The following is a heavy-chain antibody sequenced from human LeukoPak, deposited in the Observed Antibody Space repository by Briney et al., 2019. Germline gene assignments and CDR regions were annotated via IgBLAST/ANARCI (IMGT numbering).Heavy chain of an antibody. CDR1: GGTFSSYA. J-gene: IGHJ4*02. V-gene: IGHV1-18*01. D-gene: IGHD4-17*01. CDR2: ISAYNGNT. Sequence: ASVKVSCKASGGTFSSYAISWVRQAPGQGLEWMGWISAYNGNTNYAQKLQGRVTMTTDTSTSTAYMELRSLRSDDTAVYYCARDLRLRGHFGTVDYWGQGTLVTVSS. CDR3: ARDLRLRGHFGTVDY.